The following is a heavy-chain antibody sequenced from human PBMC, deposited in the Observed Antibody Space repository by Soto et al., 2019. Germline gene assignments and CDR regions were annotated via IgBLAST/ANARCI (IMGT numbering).Heavy chain of an antibody. J-gene: IGHJ4*02. CDR2: INAGNGNT. CDR3: ARVTAGLWFGETAIDY. Sequence: ASVKVSCKASGYTFTSYAMHWVRQAPGQRLEWMGWINAGNGNTKYSQKFQGRVTITRDTSASTAYMELSSLRSEDTAVYYCARVTAGLWFGETAIDYWGQGTLVTVSS. V-gene: IGHV1-3*01. D-gene: IGHD3-10*01. CDR1: GYTFTSYA.